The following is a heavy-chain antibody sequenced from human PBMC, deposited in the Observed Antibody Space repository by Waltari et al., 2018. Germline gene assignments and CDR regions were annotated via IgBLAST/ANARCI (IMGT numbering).Heavy chain of an antibody. D-gene: IGHD2-21*02. V-gene: IGHV4-59*01. Sequence: QVQLQESGPRLLKPSETLSLICTVSGGSISGFYWSWVRQPPGTGLDWIVYIYYTGSTNFNPSLKSSVTMSVDTSKNQFSLKLSSVTAADTAFYYCARGGGGDWEWFDPWGQGTLVTVSS. CDR3: ARGGGGDWEWFDP. J-gene: IGHJ5*02. CDR2: IYYTGST. CDR1: GGSISGFY.